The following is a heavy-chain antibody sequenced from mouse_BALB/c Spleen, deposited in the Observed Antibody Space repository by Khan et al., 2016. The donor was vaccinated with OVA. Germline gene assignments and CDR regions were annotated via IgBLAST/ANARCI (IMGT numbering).Heavy chain of an antibody. J-gene: IGHJ3*01. CDR2: INTSNGYT. CDR1: GYTFTSYT. CDR3: VRDVVYYRNDGWFAY. V-gene: IGHV1-4*01. Sequence: QVQLQQSGAELARPGASVKMSCKASGYTFTSYTIHWIKLRPGQGLEWIGYINTSNGYTNYNQKFKDKATLTADKSSTTASMQLSSLKSDDSADYNWVRDVVYYRNDGWFAYGAKGLWSLSLQ. D-gene: IGHD2-14*01.